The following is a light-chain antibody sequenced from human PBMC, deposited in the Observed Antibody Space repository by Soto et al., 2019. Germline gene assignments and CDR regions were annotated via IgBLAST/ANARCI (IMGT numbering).Light chain of an antibody. CDR1: QSVSSSY. J-gene: IGKJ1*01. CDR2: GAS. V-gene: IGKV3-20*01. Sequence: EIVLTQSPGTLSLSPGARAPLSCRARQSVSSSYLAWSQQKPGQAPRLLIYGASSRATGIPDRFSGGGSGTDFTLTISRLEPEDFAVYYCHHLDDSPPWTFGQGTKVDIK. CDR3: HHLDDSPPWT.